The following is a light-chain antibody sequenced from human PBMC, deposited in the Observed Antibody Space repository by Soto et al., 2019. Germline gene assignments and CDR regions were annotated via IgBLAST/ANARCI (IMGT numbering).Light chain of an antibody. CDR2: GAS. J-gene: IGKJ1*01. CDR1: QSISRY. CDR3: QQYGSSPPT. Sequence: IVLTQSPGTLSLSPGERTTLSCRASQSISRYLAWYQQKPGQGPRLLIYGASSRATGTPDRFSGRGSGTDFTLTINRLEPEDFALYYCQQYGSSPPTFGRGTKVEIK. V-gene: IGKV3-20*01.